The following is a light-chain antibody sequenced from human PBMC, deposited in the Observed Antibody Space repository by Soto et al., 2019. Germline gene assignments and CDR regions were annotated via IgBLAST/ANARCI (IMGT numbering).Light chain of an antibody. CDR3: ISFTTSTTYV. CDR1: NRDVGSYNL. CDR2: EVR. Sequence: QSVLTQPASVSGSPGQSITISCIGTNRDVGSYNLVSWYQQRPGEAPKLIISEVRNRPSGISYRFTGSKSGNTASLTISGLQAEDEADYYCISFTTSTTYVFGTGTKVTVL. J-gene: IGLJ1*01. V-gene: IGLV2-14*01.